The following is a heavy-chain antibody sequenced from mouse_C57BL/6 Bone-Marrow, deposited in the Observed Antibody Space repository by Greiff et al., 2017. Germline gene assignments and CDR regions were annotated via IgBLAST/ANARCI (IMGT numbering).Heavy chain of an antibody. CDR3: ARSGGWLLRDFDY. Sequence: VQLVESGAELARPGASVKLSCKASGYTFTSYGISWVKQRTGQGLEWIGEIYPRSGNTYYNEKFKGKATLTADKSSSTAYMELRSLTSEDSAVYFCARSGGWLLRDFDYWGQGTTRTGAS. V-gene: IGHV1-81*01. J-gene: IGHJ2*01. CDR2: IYPRSGNT. D-gene: IGHD2-3*01. CDR1: GYTFTSYG.